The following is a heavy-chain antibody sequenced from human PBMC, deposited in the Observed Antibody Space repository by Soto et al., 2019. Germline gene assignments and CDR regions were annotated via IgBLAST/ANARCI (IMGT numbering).Heavy chain of an antibody. V-gene: IGHV3-23*01. CDR2: ISGSGGST. CDR3: AKGDYDYYRGLGY. Sequence: EVQLLESGGGLVHPGGSLRLSCAASGFTFSSYAMSWVRQAPGKGLEWVSAISGSGGSTYYADSVKGRFTISRDNSKNTLYLQMNGLRAEDTCVYYCAKGDYDYYRGLGYWGQGALVTVSS. CDR1: GFTFSSYA. J-gene: IGHJ4*01. D-gene: IGHD5-12*01.